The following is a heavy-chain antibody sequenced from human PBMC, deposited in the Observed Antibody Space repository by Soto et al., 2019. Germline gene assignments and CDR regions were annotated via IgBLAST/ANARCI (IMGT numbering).Heavy chain of an antibody. J-gene: IGHJ4*01. CDR2: VYYRGRS. V-gene: IGHV4-39*01. D-gene: IGHD4-4*01. CDR1: GGSVTNSSYY. CDR3: VSQRTTVLSQAYFEC. Sequence: SETLPLTCTVSGGSVTNSSYYWGWIRQSPGKRLEWIGSVYYRGRSYSKSSVKSRVTISLDTSQNQLSLHLHSVTASDTAVYSCVSQRTTVLSQAYFECWG.